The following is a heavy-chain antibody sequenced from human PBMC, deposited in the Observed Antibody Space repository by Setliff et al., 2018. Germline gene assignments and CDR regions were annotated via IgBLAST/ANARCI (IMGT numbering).Heavy chain of an antibody. CDR2: INSDGSGT. CDR3: VAVRWNYPTV. J-gene: IGHJ4*02. D-gene: IGHD1-7*01. Sequence: GGSLRLSCAASGFTFNTYWMHWVRQAPGKGLVWFSHINSDGSGTSYADSVKGRFTISRDNAKNTLYLQMNSLRAEGTAVFYCVAVRWNYPTVWGQGTLVTVSS. CDR1: GFTFNTYW. V-gene: IGHV3-74*01.